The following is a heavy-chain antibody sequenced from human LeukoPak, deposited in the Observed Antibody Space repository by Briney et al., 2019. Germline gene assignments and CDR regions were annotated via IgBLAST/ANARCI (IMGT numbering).Heavy chain of an antibody. D-gene: IGHD4-17*01. J-gene: IGHJ4*02. CDR2: IYSDGTT. V-gene: IGHV3-66*01. CDR1: GFTVTNNY. CDR3: ARETTAPDRHFDY. Sequence: PGGSLRLSCAASGFTVTNNYMSWVRQAPGKGLEWVSVIYSDGTTYYADSVKGRFTISRDNSTNTLYIQMNTLRAEDTAVYYCARETTAPDRHFDYWGQGALVTVSS.